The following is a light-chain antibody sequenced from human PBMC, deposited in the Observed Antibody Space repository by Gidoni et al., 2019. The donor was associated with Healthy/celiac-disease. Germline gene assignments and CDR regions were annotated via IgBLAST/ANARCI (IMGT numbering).Light chain of an antibody. CDR3: QQRSNWPWT. J-gene: IGKJ1*01. CDR1: QSVSSY. V-gene: IGKV3-11*01. Sequence: IVLTQYPATLSLSPGERANLSGRASQSVSSYLAWSQQKPGQAPRLLIYDASKRATGIPARFSGSGSGTDFTLTFSSLEPEDFAVYYCQQRSNWPWTFGQGTKVEIK. CDR2: DAS.